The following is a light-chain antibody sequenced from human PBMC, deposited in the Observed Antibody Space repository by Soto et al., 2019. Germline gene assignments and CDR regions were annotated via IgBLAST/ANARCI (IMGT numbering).Light chain of an antibody. CDR3: QQYNNWPYT. J-gene: IGKJ2*01. CDR1: QSVSSN. V-gene: IGKV3-15*01. Sequence: EIALTQTPTTLSVSPGGRGTLSCRASQSVSSNLAWYQQKPGQAPRLLIYAASARATGIPARFSGSGSGTDFTLTISSLQSEDFAVYYCQQYNNWPYTFGQGTK. CDR2: AAS.